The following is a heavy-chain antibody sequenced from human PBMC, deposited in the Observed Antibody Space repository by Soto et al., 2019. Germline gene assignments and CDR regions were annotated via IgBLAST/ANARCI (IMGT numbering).Heavy chain of an antibody. J-gene: IGHJ3*02. Sequence: EVQLVESGGGSVQPGGSLRLSCAASGFTFSRHWIHWVRQAPGQGLVWVSRTKTDGTTSFADSVRGRFTISRDNAENTLYLQMNSLRGEDTAVYYCVRDMRAVPWYGGISSAFDMWGQGTMVTVSS. CDR1: GFTFSRHW. V-gene: IGHV3-74*01. CDR3: VRDMRAVPWYGGISSAFDM. CDR2: TKTDGTT. D-gene: IGHD3-10*01.